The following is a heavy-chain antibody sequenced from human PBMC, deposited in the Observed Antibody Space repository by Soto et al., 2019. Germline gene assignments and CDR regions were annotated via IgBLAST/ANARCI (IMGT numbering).Heavy chain of an antibody. D-gene: IGHD1-26*01. CDR1: GGTFDNFI. J-gene: IGHJ6*02. Sequence: QVQLVQSGAEVKEPGSSVRVSCKASGGTFDNFIMNWVRQTPGRGLEWMGGMVPMLGTPTYAEKFKGRVTISATGSTSTMYMEVTSLRSEDTAIYYCARNGTYSSSLSQYSGMDVWGQGTTVTVSS. CDR2: MVPMLGTP. V-gene: IGHV1-69*01. CDR3: ARNGTYSSSLSQYSGMDV.